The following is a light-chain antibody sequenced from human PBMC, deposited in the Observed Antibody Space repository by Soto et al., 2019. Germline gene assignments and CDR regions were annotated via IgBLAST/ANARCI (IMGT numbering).Light chain of an antibody. CDR1: QSLVHSNGDTY. J-gene: IGKJ1*01. V-gene: IGKV2-30*02. CDR2: KVS. CDR3: MQATYWPWT. Sequence: DVVMAQSPLSLPVTLGQPASISCRSSQSLVHSNGDTYLNWFQQRPGQSPRRLIYKVSNRDSGVPDRFSGSGSGTDFTLIISRVEAEDVGVYYCMQATYWPWTFGQGTKVDIK.